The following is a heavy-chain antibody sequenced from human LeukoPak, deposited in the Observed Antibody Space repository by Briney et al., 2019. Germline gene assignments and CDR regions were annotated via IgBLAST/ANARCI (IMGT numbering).Heavy chain of an antibody. J-gene: IGHJ4*02. V-gene: IGHV3-53*01. D-gene: IGHD3-10*01. CDR1: GFTVSSNY. CDR2: IYSGGST. CDR3: AREYGSGTGDY. Sequence: GGSLRLSCAASGFTVSSNYMSWVRQAPGKGLEWVSVIYSGGSTYYADSVKGRFTTARDNSKNTLYLQMNSLRAEDTAVYYCAREYGSGTGDYWGQGTLVTVSS.